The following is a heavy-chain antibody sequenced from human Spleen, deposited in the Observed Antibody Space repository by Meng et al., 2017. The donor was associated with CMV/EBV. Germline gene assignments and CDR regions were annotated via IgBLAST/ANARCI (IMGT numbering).Heavy chain of an antibody. D-gene: IGHD5-12*01. V-gene: IGHV1-18*01. J-gene: IGHJ4*02. Sequence: QVQLVQCGAEVKKPGASVKVSCKASGYTFTSYGISWVRQAPGQGLEWLGWISAYNGNTNYAQKLQGRVTMTTDTSTSTAYMELRSLRSDDTAVYYCARDSTGFRPSTSFDYWGQGTLVTVSS. CDR2: ISAYNGNT. CDR3: ARDSTGFRPSTSFDY. CDR1: GYTFTSYG.